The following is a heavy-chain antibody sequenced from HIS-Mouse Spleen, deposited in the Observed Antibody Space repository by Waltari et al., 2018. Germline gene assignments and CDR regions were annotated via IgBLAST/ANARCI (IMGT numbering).Heavy chain of an antibody. CDR2: ISAYNGKT. CDR3: AREGFRGFGELSEYYFDY. V-gene: IGHV1-18*01. J-gene: IGHJ4*02. CDR1: GYTFTSYG. Sequence: QVQLVQSGAEVKKPGASVKVSCKASGYTFTSYGISWVRQAPGQGLEWMGWISAYNGKTNDAKKLQGRVTMTTDTSTSTAYMELRSLRSDDTAVYYCAREGFRGFGELSEYYFDYWGQGTLVTVSS. D-gene: IGHD3-10*01.